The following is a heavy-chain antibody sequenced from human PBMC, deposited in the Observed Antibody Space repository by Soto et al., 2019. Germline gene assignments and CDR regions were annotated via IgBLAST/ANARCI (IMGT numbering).Heavy chain of an antibody. D-gene: IGHD6-19*01. J-gene: IGHJ1*01. CDR1: W. CDR3: AAAIGVTESAYFHH. Sequence: WIAWVRQMPGKGLEWMGIIYPSDSDTRYSPSFQGQVTISADKSISTAYLQWTSLKASDTATYYCAAAIGVTESAYFHHWGQGTRITVS. CDR2: IYPSDSDT. V-gene: IGHV5-51*01.